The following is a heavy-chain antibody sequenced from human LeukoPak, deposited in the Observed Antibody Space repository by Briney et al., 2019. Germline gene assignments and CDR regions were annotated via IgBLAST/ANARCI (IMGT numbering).Heavy chain of an antibody. D-gene: IGHD6-13*01. J-gene: IGHJ3*02. CDR2: ISSSGSTI. Sequence: PGGSLRLSCAASGFTFSSYEMNWVRQAPGKGLEWVSYISSSGSTIYYADSVKGRFTISRDNAKNSLYLQMNSLRAEDTAVYYCARDKPSPGYSSSPDAFDIWGQGTMVTVSS. CDR3: ARDKPSPGYSSSPDAFDI. CDR1: GFTFSSYE. V-gene: IGHV3-48*03.